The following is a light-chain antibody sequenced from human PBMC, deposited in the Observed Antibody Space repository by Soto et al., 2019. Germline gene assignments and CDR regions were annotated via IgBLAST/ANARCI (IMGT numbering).Light chain of an antibody. Sequence: VLTQSPGTLSLSPGERATLSCRASQSVSSSYLAWYQQKPGQAPRLLIYGTSSRATGIPDRVSGSGSGTDFTLTISRLEPEDFAVYYCQKYGSSPGTFGGGTKVDIK. V-gene: IGKV3-20*01. CDR1: QSVSSSY. CDR2: GTS. J-gene: IGKJ4*01. CDR3: QKYGSSPGT.